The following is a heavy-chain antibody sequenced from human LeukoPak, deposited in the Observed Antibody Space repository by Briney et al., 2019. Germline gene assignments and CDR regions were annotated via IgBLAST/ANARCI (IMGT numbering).Heavy chain of an antibody. CDR2: IYYSGST. V-gene: IGHV4-39*01. D-gene: IGHD3-10*01. J-gene: IGHJ4*02. CDR1: GGPISSSSYY. CDR3: ASPRGPFTTVIRGAFDY. Sequence: KPSETLSLTCTVSGGPISSSSYYWGWIRQPPGKGLEWIGSIYYSGSTYYNPSLKSRVTISVDTSKNQFSLKLSSVTAADTAVYYCASPRGPFTTVIRGAFDYWGQGTLVTVSS.